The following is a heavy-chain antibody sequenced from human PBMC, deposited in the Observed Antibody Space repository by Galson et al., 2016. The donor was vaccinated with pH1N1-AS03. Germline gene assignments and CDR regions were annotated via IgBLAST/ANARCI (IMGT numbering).Heavy chain of an antibody. D-gene: IGHD6-13*01. CDR2: IYPGDSDT. CDR1: GYTFIYYW. V-gene: IGHV5-51*01. Sequence: QSGAEVKEPGESLRISCKASGYTFIYYWIGWVRQMPGKGLEWMGIIYPGDSDTRYSPSFQGQVTISADKSISTAYLQWSSLKASDTAIYYGARHGGASGSGDWFDPWGQGTLVTVSS. J-gene: IGHJ5*02. CDR3: ARHGGASGSGDWFDP.